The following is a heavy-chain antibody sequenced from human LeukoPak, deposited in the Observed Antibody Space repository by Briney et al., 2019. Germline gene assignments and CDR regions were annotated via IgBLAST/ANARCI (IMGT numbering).Heavy chain of an antibody. V-gene: IGHV1-69*13. CDR3: ARQYCGGDCYSRAYYFDY. CDR2: IIPIFGTA. J-gene: IGHJ4*02. Sequence: SVKVSCKASGGTFSSYAISWVRQAPGQGLEWMGGIIPIFGTANYAQKFQGRVTITADESTSTAYMELSSLRSEDTAVYYCARQYCGGDCYSRAYYFDYWGQGTLVTVSS. CDR1: GGTFSSYA. D-gene: IGHD2-21*01.